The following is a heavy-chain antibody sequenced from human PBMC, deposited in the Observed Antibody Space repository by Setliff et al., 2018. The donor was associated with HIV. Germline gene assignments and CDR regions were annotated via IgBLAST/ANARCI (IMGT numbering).Heavy chain of an antibody. J-gene: IGHJ4*02. CDR2: INQDGTAT. V-gene: IGHV3-7*01. CDR1: GFTFSSYP. CDR3: ARSFGNGNSRLGN. Sequence: GGSLRLSCAVSGFTFSSYPMTWVRQAPGKGLEWVANINQDGTATFYVDSVKGRFTISRDNAKNTLFLQMNSLRAEDTAVYYCARSFGNGNSRLGNWGQGTLVTVSS. D-gene: IGHD2-8*01.